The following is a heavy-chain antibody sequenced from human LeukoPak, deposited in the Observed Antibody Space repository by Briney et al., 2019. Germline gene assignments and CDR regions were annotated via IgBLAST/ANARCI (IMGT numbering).Heavy chain of an antibody. CDR2: ISYDGSNE. Sequence: PGRSLRLSCAASGFTFSTYGMHWVRQAPGKGLEWVAVISYDGSNEYYADSVEGRFTISRDNSKNTLYLQMNSLRAEDTAVYYCARLLVAYYGMDVWGQGTTVTVSS. CDR1: GFTFSTYG. V-gene: IGHV3-30*03. J-gene: IGHJ6*02. CDR3: ARLLVAYYGMDV. D-gene: IGHD2-21*01.